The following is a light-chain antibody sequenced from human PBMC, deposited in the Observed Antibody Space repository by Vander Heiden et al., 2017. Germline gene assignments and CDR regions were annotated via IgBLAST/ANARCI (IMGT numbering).Light chain of an antibody. CDR1: ALPKKY. J-gene: IGLJ3*02. CDR2: EDS. Sequence: SYELTQPPSVSVSPGQPARITCSGDALPKKYAYWYQQKSGQAPVLVIYEDSKRPAGIPERFSGSSSGTRATLTSSGAQGEDEADYYCDSTDSSGNRGVFGGGTKLTVL. V-gene: IGLV3-10*01. CDR3: DSTDSSGNRGV.